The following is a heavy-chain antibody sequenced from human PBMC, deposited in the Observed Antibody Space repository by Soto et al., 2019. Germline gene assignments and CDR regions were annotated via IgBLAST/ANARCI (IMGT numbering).Heavy chain of an antibody. CDR3: ARGKDDYVWGSYRFPYYYGMDV. J-gene: IGHJ6*02. CDR2: INHSGST. D-gene: IGHD3-16*02. V-gene: IGHV4-34*01. CDR1: GGSFSGYY. Sequence: SETLSLTCAVYGGSFSGYYWSWIRQPPGKGLEWIGEINHSGSTNYNPSLKSRVTISVDTSKNQFSLKLSSVTAADTAVYYCARGKDDYVWGSYRFPYYYGMDVWGQGTTVTVSS.